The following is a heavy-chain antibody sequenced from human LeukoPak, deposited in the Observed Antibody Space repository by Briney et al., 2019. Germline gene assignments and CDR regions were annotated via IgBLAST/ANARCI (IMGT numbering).Heavy chain of an antibody. V-gene: IGHV4-34*01. CDR3: ARGPRAYGSGSYYN. J-gene: IGHJ4*02. D-gene: IGHD3-10*01. Sequence: SETLSLTCAVYGGSFSGYYWSWIRQPPGKGLEWIGEINHSGSTNYSPSLKSRVTISVDTPKNQFSLKLSSVTAADTAVYYCARGPRAYGSGSYYNWGQGTLVTVSS. CDR2: INHSGST. CDR1: GGSFSGYY.